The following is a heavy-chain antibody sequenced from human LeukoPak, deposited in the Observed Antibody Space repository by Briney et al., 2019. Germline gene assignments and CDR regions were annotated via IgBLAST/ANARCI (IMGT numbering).Heavy chain of an antibody. CDR2: ISYDGSNK. J-gene: IGHJ4*02. Sequence: GRSLRLSCAASGFTFSSYAMHWVRQAPGKGLEWVAVISYDGSNKYYADSVKGRFTISRDNSKNTLYLQMNSLRAEDTAVYYCARVTRRYSSGWYYFDYGGQGTLVTVSS. V-gene: IGHV3-30*04. D-gene: IGHD6-19*01. CDR1: GFTFSSYA. CDR3: ARVTRRYSSGWYYFDY.